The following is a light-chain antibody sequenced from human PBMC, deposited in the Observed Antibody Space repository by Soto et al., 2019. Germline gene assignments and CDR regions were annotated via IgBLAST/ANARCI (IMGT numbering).Light chain of an antibody. V-gene: IGLV2-14*03. CDR3: CSLTTSHTYV. CDR1: SRDSGHYDY. CDR2: HVT. J-gene: IGLJ1*01. Sequence: QSLLSQPSSVSGSPAQAITISCTGTSRDSGHYDYVSWYQQHPGKAPKLMIYHVTSRPSGVSNRYSGSKSGNSASLTISGLQADDEADYYCCSLTTSHTYVFGSGTKVTVL.